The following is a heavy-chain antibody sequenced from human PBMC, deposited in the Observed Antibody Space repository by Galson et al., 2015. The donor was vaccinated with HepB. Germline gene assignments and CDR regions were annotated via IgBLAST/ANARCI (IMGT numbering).Heavy chain of an antibody. V-gene: IGHV4-61*02. CDR2: IYTSGST. CDR1: GGSISSGSYY. D-gene: IGHD3-22*01. CDR3: AREVVVITRTYYYYYYMDV. J-gene: IGHJ6*03. Sequence: TLSLTCTVSGGSISSGSYYWSWIRQPAGKGLEWIGRIYTSGSTNYNPSLKSRVTMSVDTSKNQFSLKLSSVTAADTAVYYCAREVVVITRTYYYYYYMDVWGKGTTVTVSS.